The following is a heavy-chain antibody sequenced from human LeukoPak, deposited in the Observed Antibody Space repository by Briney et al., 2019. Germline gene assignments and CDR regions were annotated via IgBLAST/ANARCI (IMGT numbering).Heavy chain of an antibody. Sequence: GGSLRLSCAASGFTFSNAWMSWVRQAPGKGLEWVGRIKSKTDGGTTDYAAPVKGRFTITRDDSKNTMYLQMNSLKTEDTAVYYCTTKGITIFGVAIDYSWQGTLVSVSS. CDR3: TTKGITIFGVAIDY. V-gene: IGHV3-15*01. CDR1: GFTFSNAW. D-gene: IGHD3-3*01. CDR2: IKSKTDGGTT. J-gene: IGHJ4*02.